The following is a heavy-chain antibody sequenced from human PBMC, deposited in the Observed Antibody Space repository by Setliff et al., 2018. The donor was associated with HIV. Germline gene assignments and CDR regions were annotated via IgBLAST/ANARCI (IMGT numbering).Heavy chain of an antibody. CDR2: IKSKTDGETT. CDR1: GFTFSNFA. D-gene: IGHD2-15*01. CDR3: ARGPHRYCSVTNCMYDF. V-gene: IGHV3-15*01. Sequence: GGSLRFSCAASGFTFSNFAMSWVRLTPGKGLEWVGRIKSKTDGETTDYGPPVRGRFTISRDDSINTLYLQMNSLKTEDTAVYYCARGPHRYCSVTNCMYDFWGQGALVTVSS. J-gene: IGHJ4*02.